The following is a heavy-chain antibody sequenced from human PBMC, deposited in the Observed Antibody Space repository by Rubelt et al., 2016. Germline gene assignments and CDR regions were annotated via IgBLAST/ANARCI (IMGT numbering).Heavy chain of an antibody. CDR3: AQALDGSDWNSRRYDP. D-gene: IGHD1-7*01. Sequence: QITLKESGPTLVKPTQTLTLTCTFSGLSLTSRPEGVGWIRQPPGKALEWLAVIYWDDDKRYSPSLTNRLTIPKDPSTNQVVLTMTNMDPVETATYYCAQALDGSDWNSRRYDPWGQGIQVTVSS. CDR2: IYWDDDK. J-gene: IGHJ5*02. V-gene: IGHV2-5*02. CDR1: GLSLTSRPEG.